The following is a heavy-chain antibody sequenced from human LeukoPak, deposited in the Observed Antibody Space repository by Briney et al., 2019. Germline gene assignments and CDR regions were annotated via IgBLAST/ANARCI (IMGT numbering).Heavy chain of an antibody. J-gene: IGHJ4*02. D-gene: IGHD3-9*01. Sequence: ASVKVSCKASGYTFSSYGISWVRQAPGQGLEWMGWISAYKGNTKYAQKLQGRFTMTTDTSTSTAYMELSSLRSDDTAVYYCARGFHDILTGYYSFFFGYWGQGTLVTVSS. V-gene: IGHV1-18*01. CDR1: GYTFSSYG. CDR2: ISAYKGNT. CDR3: ARGFHDILTGYYSFFFGY.